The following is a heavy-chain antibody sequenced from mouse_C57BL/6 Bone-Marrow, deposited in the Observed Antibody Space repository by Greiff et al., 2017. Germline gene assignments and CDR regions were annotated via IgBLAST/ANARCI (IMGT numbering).Heavy chain of an antibody. D-gene: IGHD2-10*02. CDR3: ARRVWPRWYFDV. Sequence: QVQLQQPGTELVKPGASVKLSCKASGYTFTSYWTHWVKQRPGQGLEWIGNINPSNGGTNYNEKFKSKATLTVDKSSSTAYMQLSSLTSEYSAVYYCARRVWPRWYFDVWGTGTTVTVSS. CDR2: INPSNGGT. J-gene: IGHJ1*03. V-gene: IGHV1-53*01. CDR1: GYTFTSYW.